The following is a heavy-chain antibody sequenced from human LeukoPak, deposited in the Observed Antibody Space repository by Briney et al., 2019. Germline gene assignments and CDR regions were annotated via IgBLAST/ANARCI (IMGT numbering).Heavy chain of an antibody. CDR1: GFTFSSYW. V-gene: IGHV3-7*05. D-gene: IGHD4-17*01. Sequence: GGSLRLSCAASGFTFSSYWMSWVRQAPGKGLEWVANIKQDGSEKYYVDSVKGRFTISRDNAKNSLYLQMNSPRAEDTAVYYCASSGDYQSSPLPFDYWGQGTLVTVSS. J-gene: IGHJ4*02. CDR2: IKQDGSEK. CDR3: ASSGDYQSSPLPFDY.